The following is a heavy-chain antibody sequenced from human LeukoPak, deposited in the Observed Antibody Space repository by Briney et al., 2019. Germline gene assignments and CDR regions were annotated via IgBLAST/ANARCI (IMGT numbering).Heavy chain of an antibody. V-gene: IGHV4-4*02. Sequence: SETLSLTCAVSGGSISSSNWWSWVRQPPGKGLEWIGEIYHSGSTNYNPSLKSRVTISVDKSKSQFSLKLSSVTAADTAVYYCARGDPYSSSAPDYWGQGTLVTVSS. J-gene: IGHJ4*02. CDR1: GGSISSSNW. CDR3: ARGDPYSSSAPDY. D-gene: IGHD6-13*01. CDR2: IYHSGST.